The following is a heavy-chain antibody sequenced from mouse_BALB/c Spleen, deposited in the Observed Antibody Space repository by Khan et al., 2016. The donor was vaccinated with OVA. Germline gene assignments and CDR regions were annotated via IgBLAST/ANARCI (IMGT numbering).Heavy chain of an antibody. CDR3: GRGGTGGFSY. CDR2: ISSLAYNF. CDR1: GFIFSDYG. V-gene: IGHV5-15*02. D-gene: IGHD3-1*01. J-gene: IGHJ3*01. Sequence: EVELVESGGGLVQPGGSRKLSCAASGFIFSDYGMAWIRQGPGKGPEWITFISSLAYNFYYADTVPGRSTISRENAKNTLYLDMNSLRSEDTAMYYCGRGGTGGFSYWGQGALVTVSA.